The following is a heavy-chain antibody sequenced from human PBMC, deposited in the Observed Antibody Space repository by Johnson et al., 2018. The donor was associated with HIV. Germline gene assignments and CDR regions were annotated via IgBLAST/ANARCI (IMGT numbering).Heavy chain of an antibody. Sequence: VQLVESGGGLIQPGRSLRLSCAASGFTFSSYAIHWVRQAPGKGLEWVSGISWNSGSIGYADSVKGRFTISRDNAKNSLYLQMNSLRAEDTALYYCARAGYSNYDRALDIWGQGTMVIVSS. CDR3: ARAGYSNYDRALDI. CDR1: GFTFSSYA. D-gene: IGHD4-11*01. J-gene: IGHJ3*02. CDR2: ISWNSGSI. V-gene: IGHV3-9*01.